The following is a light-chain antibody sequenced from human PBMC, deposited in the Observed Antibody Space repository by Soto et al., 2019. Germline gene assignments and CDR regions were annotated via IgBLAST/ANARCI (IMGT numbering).Light chain of an antibody. CDR3: QQYNSFRA. CDR1: QSISSW. J-gene: IGKJ1*01. Sequence: DLQMTQSPSTLSASVGDRVTITCRASQSISSWLAWYQQKPGKAPKLLIYKAPSLESGVPSRFSGSGSGTEFTLTISSLQPDDFATYYCQQYNSFRAFGQGTKVEIK. CDR2: KAP. V-gene: IGKV1-5*03.